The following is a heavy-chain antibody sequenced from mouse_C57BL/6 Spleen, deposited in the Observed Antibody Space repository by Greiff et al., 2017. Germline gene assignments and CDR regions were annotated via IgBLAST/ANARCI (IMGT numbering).Heavy chain of an antibody. Sequence: EVKLMESGPGMVKPSQSLSLTCTVTGYSITSGYDWHWIRHFPGNKLEWMGYISYSGSTTYNPSLKSRISITHDPSKNHFFLKLNSVTTEDTATYYCARGGDYGRRDWYFDVWGTGTTVTVSS. V-gene: IGHV3-1*01. CDR3: ARGGDYGRRDWYFDV. CDR2: ISYSGST. CDR1: GYSITSGYD. D-gene: IGHD2-4*01. J-gene: IGHJ1*03.